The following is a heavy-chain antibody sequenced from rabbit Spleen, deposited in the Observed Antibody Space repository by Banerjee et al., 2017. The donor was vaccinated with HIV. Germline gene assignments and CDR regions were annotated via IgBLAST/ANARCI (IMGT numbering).Heavy chain of an antibody. CDR1: GVSLNDKDV. V-gene: IGHV1S45*01. D-gene: IGHD1-1*01. J-gene: IGHJ4*01. CDR2: INIVTGKS. Sequence: EQLVESGGGLVKPEGSLTLTCKASGVSLNDKDVMCWVRQAPGKGLEGIACINIVTGKSVYAGWERARFTISRSSSTTMSLRMGSLTAADTATYFCALDLVGVIGWNFYLWGPCTLVTVS. CDR3: ALDLVGVIGWNFYL.